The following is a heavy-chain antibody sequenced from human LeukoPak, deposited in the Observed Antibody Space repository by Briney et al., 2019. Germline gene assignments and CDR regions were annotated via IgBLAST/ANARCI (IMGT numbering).Heavy chain of an antibody. J-gene: IGHJ5*02. CDR1: EFSVGSNY. D-gene: IGHD2-15*01. V-gene: IGHV3-53*01. CDR2: IYSGGST. CDR3: ARAGAVVDNWFDP. Sequence: GGSLRLSCAASEFSVGSNYMTWVRQAPGKGLEWVSLIYSGGSTYYADSVKGRFTISRDNAKNSLYLQMNSLRVEDTAVYYCARAGAVVDNWFDPWGQGTLVTVSS.